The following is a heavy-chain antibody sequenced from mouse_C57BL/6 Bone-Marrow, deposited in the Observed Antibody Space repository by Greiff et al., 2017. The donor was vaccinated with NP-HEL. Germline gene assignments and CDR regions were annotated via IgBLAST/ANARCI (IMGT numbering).Heavy chain of an antibody. Sequence: VQLQQSGAELMKPGASVKLSCKATGYTFTGFWIEWVKQRPGHGLEWIGEILPGSGSTNYNEKFKGKATFTADTSSNTAYMQLSSLTTEDSAIYYCASLITTVVEGYAMDYWGQGTSVTVSS. CDR1: GYTFTGFW. CDR2: ILPGSGST. CDR3: ASLITTVVEGYAMDY. D-gene: IGHD1-1*01. J-gene: IGHJ4*01. V-gene: IGHV1-9*01.